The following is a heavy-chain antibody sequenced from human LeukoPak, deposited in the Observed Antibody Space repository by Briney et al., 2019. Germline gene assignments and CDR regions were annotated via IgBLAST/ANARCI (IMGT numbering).Heavy chain of an antibody. D-gene: IGHD2-2*01. CDR1: GFTFSNYY. Sequence: GGSLRLSCAASGFTFSNYYMSWVRQAPGKGLDWVANINPDGTEKYYVDSVKGRFAVSRDNAKNSLYLQMNSLRAEDTAVYYCAKDPGVVPAHYFDYWGQGTLVTVSS. J-gene: IGHJ4*02. V-gene: IGHV3-7*03. CDR2: INPDGTEK. CDR3: AKDPGVVPAHYFDY.